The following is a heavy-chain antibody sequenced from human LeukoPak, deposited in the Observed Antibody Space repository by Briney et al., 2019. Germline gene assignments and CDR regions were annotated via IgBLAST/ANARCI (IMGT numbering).Heavy chain of an antibody. V-gene: IGHV4-39*07. J-gene: IGHJ4*02. CDR2: IYYSGST. CDR1: GGSISSSSYY. Sequence: SETLSLTCTVSGGSISSSSYYWGWIRQPPGKGLEWIGSIYYSGSTYYNPSLKSRVTISVDTSKNQFSLKLSSVTAADTAVYYCARDFRRIAVDSYFFDYWGQGTLVTVSS. CDR3: ARDFRRIAVDSYFFDY. D-gene: IGHD6-19*01.